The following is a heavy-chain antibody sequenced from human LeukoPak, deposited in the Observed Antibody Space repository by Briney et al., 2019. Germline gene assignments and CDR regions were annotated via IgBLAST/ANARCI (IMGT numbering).Heavy chain of an antibody. CDR2: ISNHGTT. CDR1: GFSVSTNY. D-gene: IGHD3-22*01. V-gene: IGHV3-53*01. J-gene: IGHJ4*02. Sequence: GGSLRLSCAASGFSVSTNYMIWVRQAPGMGLECVSVISNHGTTYYADSVKGRFSISRDDSKNTVFLQMNSLRAEDTAVYYCARGVHGGYYYDSSGYYPDYWGQGTLVTVSS. CDR3: ARGVHGGYYYDSSGYYPDY.